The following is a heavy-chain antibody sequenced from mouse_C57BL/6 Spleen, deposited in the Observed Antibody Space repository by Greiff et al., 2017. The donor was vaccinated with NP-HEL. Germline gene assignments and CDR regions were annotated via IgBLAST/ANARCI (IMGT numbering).Heavy chain of an antibody. D-gene: IGHD2-4*01. Sequence: EVQLQQSGPELVKPGASVKISCKASGYTFTDYYMNWVKQSHGKSLEWIGDINPKNGGTSYNQQFKGKATLTVDKSSSTDYMEMSNLTSEDSAVYSCARKEHDYDRFDYWGQGTTLTVSS. CDR3: ARKEHDYDRFDY. J-gene: IGHJ2*01. CDR2: INPKNGGT. V-gene: IGHV1-26*01. CDR1: GYTFTDYY.